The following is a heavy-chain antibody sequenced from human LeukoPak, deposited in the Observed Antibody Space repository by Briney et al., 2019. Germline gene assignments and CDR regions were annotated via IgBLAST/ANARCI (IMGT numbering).Heavy chain of an antibody. CDR3: ARASPGFDP. CDR2: ISSSSSTI. Sequence: GGSLRLSCAASGFTFGSYSMNWVRQAPGKGLEWVSYISSSSSTIYYADSVRGRFTISRDSAKNSLYPQMNSLRAEDTAVYYCARASPGFDPWGQGTLVTVSP. J-gene: IGHJ5*02. CDR1: GFTFGSYS. V-gene: IGHV3-48*01.